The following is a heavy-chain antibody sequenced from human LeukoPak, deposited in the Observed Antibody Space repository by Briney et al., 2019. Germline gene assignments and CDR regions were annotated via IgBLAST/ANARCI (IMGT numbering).Heavy chain of an antibody. V-gene: IGHV3-53*01. CDR3: AKDHGFFSSGWNPLFDY. CDR1: GFTVSHNY. D-gene: IGHD6-19*01. J-gene: IGHJ4*02. CDR2: IYNDGSS. Sequence: PGGSLRLSCAASGFTVSHNYMSWVRQAPGKGLERVSIIYNDGSSYYADSVKGRFTISRDNSKNTVYLQMNSLRAEDTAVYYCAKDHGFFSSGWNPLFDYWGQGTLVTVSS.